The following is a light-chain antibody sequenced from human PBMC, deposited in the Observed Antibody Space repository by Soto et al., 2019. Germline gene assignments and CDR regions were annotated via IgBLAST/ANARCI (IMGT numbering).Light chain of an antibody. CDR2: GAS. CDR1: QSVSSN. Sequence: EIVMTQSPATLSVSPGERATLSCRASQSVSSNLAWYQQKPGQAPRLLIYGASTRATGIPARFSGSGSGTDFTLTISSLEPEDFAVYYCQQRSNWPPGVTFGPGTKVDIK. V-gene: IGKV3-15*01. J-gene: IGKJ3*01. CDR3: QQRSNWPPGVT.